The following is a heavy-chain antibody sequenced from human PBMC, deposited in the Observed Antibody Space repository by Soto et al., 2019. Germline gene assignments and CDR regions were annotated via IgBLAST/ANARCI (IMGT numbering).Heavy chain of an antibody. Sequence: SETLSLTCAVYGGSFSGYYWSWIRQPPGKGLEWIGEINHSGSTNYNPSLKSRVTISVDTSKNQFSLKLSSVTAADTAVYYCARGIVVVPAAISVYFDYWGQGTLVTVSS. CDR3: ARGIVVVPAAISVYFDY. D-gene: IGHD2-2*01. J-gene: IGHJ4*02. CDR1: GGSFSGYY. V-gene: IGHV4-34*01. CDR2: INHSGST.